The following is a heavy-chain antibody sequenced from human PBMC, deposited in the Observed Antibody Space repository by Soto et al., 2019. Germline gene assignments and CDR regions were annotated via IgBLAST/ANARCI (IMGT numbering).Heavy chain of an antibody. Sequence: ASVKVSCKAAGYTFTSYGISWVRQAPGQGLEWMGWISAYNGNTNYAQKLQGRVTMTTDTSTSTAYMELRSLRSDDTAVYYCARDIPYYDILTGYNDYWGQGTLLTVSS. J-gene: IGHJ4*02. D-gene: IGHD3-9*01. V-gene: IGHV1-18*01. CDR2: ISAYNGNT. CDR3: ARDIPYYDILTGYNDY. CDR1: GYTFTSYG.